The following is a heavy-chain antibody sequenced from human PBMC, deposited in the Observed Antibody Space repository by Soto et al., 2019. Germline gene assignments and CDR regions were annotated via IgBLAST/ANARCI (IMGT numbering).Heavy chain of an antibody. Sequence: GDLRLSWAASGLTLSGHAMSWVRQALGRGLDWVSGISGPVDSTYYADSVKGRFTISRDISKNTLYLQMNSLRAEDRAVCYCGKGSGGHWGSFDPWGQGALVTVSS. CDR3: GKGSGGHWGSFDP. D-gene: IGHD3-10*01. J-gene: IGHJ5*02. V-gene: IGHV3-23*01. CDR1: GLTLSGHA. CDR2: ISGPVDST.